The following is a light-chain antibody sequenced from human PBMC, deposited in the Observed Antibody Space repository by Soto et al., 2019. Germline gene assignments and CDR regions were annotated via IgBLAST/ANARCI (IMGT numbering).Light chain of an antibody. CDR3: QQYGSSPYT. CDR1: QSVSSNY. J-gene: IGKJ2*01. Sequence: EIVLTQSPGTLSLSPGERATLSCRASQSVSSNYFAWFQQKPGQAPRLVIYDVSSRATGIPDRFSGSGSGTDFTLTISRLEPEDFAVYYCQQYGSSPYTFGQGTKLEIK. V-gene: IGKV3-20*01. CDR2: DVS.